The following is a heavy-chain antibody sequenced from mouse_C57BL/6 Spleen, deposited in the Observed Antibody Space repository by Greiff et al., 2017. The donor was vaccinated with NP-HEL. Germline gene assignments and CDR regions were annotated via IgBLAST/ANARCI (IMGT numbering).Heavy chain of an antibody. V-gene: IGHV1-64*01. CDR2: ITPNSGST. D-gene: IGHD1-1*01. Sequence: QVQLQQPGAELVKPGASVKLSCKASGYTFTSYWMHWVKQRPGQGLEWIGMITPNSGSTNYTEKFKSKATLTVDQSSSTAYMQLSSLTSEDAAVYYCANYGSSLHAMDYWGQGTSVTVSS. J-gene: IGHJ4*01. CDR3: ANYGSSLHAMDY. CDR1: GYTFTSYW.